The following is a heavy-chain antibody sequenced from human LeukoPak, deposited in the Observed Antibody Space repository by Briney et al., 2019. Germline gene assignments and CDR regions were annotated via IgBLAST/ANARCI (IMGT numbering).Heavy chain of an antibody. V-gene: IGHV3-30*18. CDR1: GFTFSSYG. D-gene: IGHD6-19*01. J-gene: IGHJ4*02. Sequence: GGSLRLSCAASGFTFSSYGMHWVRQAPGKGLEWVAVISYDGGNKYYADSVKGRFTISRDNSKNTLYLQMNSLRAEDTAVYYCAKDPGADSSGWFGYFDYWGQGTLVTVSS. CDR2: ISYDGGNK. CDR3: AKDPGADSSGWFGYFDY.